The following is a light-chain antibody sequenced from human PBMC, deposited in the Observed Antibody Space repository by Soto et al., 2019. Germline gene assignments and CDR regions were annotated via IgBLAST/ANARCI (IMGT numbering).Light chain of an antibody. J-gene: IGLJ3*02. CDR1: SSNIGSNP. Sequence: QSVLTQPPSASGTPGQRVTISCSGSSSNIGSNPVNWYQQLPGTAPKLLIYSNSHRPSGVPDRFSGSKSGTSASLAISGLQSEDEADYYCAAWDHSLNGNWVFGGGTKLTVL. CDR3: AAWDHSLNGNWV. CDR2: SNS. V-gene: IGLV1-44*01.